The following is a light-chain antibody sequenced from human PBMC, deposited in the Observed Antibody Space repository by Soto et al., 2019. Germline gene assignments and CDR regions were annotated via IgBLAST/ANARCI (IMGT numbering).Light chain of an antibody. V-gene: IGLV2-8*01. J-gene: IGLJ2*01. Sequence: QSALTQPPSASGSPGQSVTISCTGTSSDVGGYNYVSWYQQHPGKAPKLMIYEVSKRPSGVPERFSGSKSGNTASLTVSGLQAEDEADYYCSSYAGSNNLVFGGGTTLTVL. CDR2: EVS. CDR3: SSYAGSNNLV. CDR1: SSDVGGYNY.